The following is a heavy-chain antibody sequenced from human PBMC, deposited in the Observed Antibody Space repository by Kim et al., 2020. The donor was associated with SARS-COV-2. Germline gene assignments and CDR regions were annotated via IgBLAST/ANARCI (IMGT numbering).Heavy chain of an antibody. V-gene: IGHV3-23*01. CDR2: IRGSGEST. Sequence: GGSLRLSCAASGFTFNIYAMSWVRQAPRKGLEWVSGIRGSGESTTYADSVKGRFTISRDNSKNTLYLQMDRLRVDDTALYYCAEISSGSSGWFEYFQHWGQGTLVTVSS. CDR3: AEISSGSSGWFEYFQH. D-gene: IGHD6-19*01. CDR1: GFTFNIYA. J-gene: IGHJ1*01.